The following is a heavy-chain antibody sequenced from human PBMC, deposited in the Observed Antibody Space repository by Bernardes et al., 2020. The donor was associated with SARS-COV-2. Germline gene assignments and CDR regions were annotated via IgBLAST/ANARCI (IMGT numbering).Heavy chain of an antibody. D-gene: IGHD3-3*01. CDR1: GYTFTGYY. V-gene: IGHV1-2*02. J-gene: IGHJ5*02. CDR2: INPNSGGT. CDR3: ARDPPLGYDFWSGYERFDP. Sequence: ASVKVSCKASGYTFTGYYMHWVRQAPGQGLEWMGWINPNSGGTNYAQKFQGRVTMTRDTSISTAYMELSRLRSDDTAVYYCARDPPLGYDFWSGYERFDPWGQGTLVTVSS.